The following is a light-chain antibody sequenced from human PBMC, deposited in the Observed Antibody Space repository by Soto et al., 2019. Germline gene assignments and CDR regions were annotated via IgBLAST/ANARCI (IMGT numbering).Light chain of an antibody. CDR2: AAS. J-gene: IGKJ4*01. CDR1: QGISSY. Sequence: IQLTQSPSSLSASVGDRVTITCRASQGISSYLAWYQQKPGKAPKLLIYAASTLQSGVPSRFSGSGSGTDFSLPIGSLQPEDFATYYCQQLNSYPFTFGGGTKVEIK. CDR3: QQLNSYPFT. V-gene: IGKV1-9*01.